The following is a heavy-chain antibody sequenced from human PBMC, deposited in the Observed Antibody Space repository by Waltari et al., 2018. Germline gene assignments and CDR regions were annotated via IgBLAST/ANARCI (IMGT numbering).Heavy chain of an antibody. CDR1: GFTFSSYG. V-gene: IGHV3-30*03. D-gene: IGHD3-22*01. CDR3: ASSTYYYDSSGYFVY. J-gene: IGHJ4*02. Sequence: QVQLVESGGGVVQPGRSLRLSCAASGFTFSSYGMHWVRQAPGKGLEWVAVISYDGSNKYYADSVKGRFTISRDNSKNTLYLQMNSLRSEDTAVYYCASSTYYYDSSGYFVYWGQGTLVTVSS. CDR2: ISYDGSNK.